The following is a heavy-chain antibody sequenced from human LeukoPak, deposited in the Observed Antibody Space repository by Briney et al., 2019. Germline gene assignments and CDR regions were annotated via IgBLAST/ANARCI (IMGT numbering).Heavy chain of an antibody. D-gene: IGHD2-15*01. CDR1: GFTVSSNY. CDR3: GVGDGDY. J-gene: IGHJ4*02. V-gene: IGHV3-48*01. Sequence: GGSLRLSCAASGFTVSSNYMSWVRQAPGKGLEWVSYISSSSSTIYYADSVKGRFTISRDNAKNSLYLQMNNLRAEDTAVYYCGVGDGDYWGQGTLVTVSS. CDR2: ISSSSSTI.